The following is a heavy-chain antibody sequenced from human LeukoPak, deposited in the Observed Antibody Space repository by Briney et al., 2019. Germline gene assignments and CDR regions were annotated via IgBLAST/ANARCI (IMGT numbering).Heavy chain of an antibody. V-gene: IGHV3-7*01. J-gene: IGHJ4*02. CDR3: ARDKIEGPTKLDC. CDR1: GFTFSSYW. D-gene: IGHD1-1*01. CDR2: IKQDESEK. Sequence: PGGSLRLSCAASGFTFSSYWMSWVRQAPGKGLEWVANIKQDESEKYYVDSVKGRFTISRDNAKNSRYLQMNSLRAEDTAVYYCARDKIEGPTKLDCWGQGILVTVSS.